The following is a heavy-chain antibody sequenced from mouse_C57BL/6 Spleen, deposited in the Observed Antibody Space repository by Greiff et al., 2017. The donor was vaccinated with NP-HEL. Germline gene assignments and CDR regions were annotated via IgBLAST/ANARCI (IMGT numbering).Heavy chain of an antibody. Sequence: VQLQQPGAELVKPGASVKLSCKASGYTFTSYWMQWVKQRPGQGLEWIGEIDPSDSYTNYNQKFKGKATLTVDTSSSTAYMQRSSLTSEDAAVYYGARVARYFDVWGTGTTVTVAS. J-gene: IGHJ1*03. CDR1: GYTFTSYW. CDR2: IDPSDSYT. D-gene: IGHD1-1*01. V-gene: IGHV1-50*01. CDR3: ARVARYFDV.